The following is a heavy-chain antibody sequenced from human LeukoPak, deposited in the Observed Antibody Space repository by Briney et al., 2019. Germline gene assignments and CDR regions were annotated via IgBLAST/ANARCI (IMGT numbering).Heavy chain of an antibody. CDR2: IKSKADGGTR. CDR3: NACVGRTDNDY. Sequence: PGESLRLSCVASGFTFSNAWMSWVRQAPGKGLEWVGRIKSKADGGTRDFAAPVKGRFIISRDDSQNTLYLQMTSLKTEDTAVYYCNACVGRTDNDYWGQGTLVTVSS. D-gene: IGHD1-26*01. J-gene: IGHJ4*02. V-gene: IGHV3-15*01. CDR1: GFTFSNAW.